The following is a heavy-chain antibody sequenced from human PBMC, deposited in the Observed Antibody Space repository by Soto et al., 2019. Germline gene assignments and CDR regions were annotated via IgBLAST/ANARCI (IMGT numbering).Heavy chain of an antibody. Sequence: QVQLVQSGAEVNKPGSSVKVSCKASGGTFSSYAISWVRQAPGLGLESLGNIIPIFGTANYAQKFQGRVTIIADESTSTAYMELSSLRSEETAVYYCARTGWNDDFWSSYPDYYYYGMDGWGQGTRVTVSS. CDR2: IIPIFGTA. D-gene: IGHD3-3*01. J-gene: IGHJ6*02. V-gene: IGHV1-69*18. CDR3: ARTGWNDDFWSSYPDYYYYGMDG. CDR1: GGTFSSYA.